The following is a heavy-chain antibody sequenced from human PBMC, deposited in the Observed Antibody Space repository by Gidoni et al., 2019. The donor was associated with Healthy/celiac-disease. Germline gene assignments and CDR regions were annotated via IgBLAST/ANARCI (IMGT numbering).Heavy chain of an antibody. J-gene: IGHJ4*02. CDR1: GFTFRSYE. CDR3: ARAYHSPYPITMVRGVIRPFDY. D-gene: IGHD3-10*01. Sequence: EVQLVESGGGLVQPGGSLRLSCAASGFTFRSYEMNWVRQAPGKGLEWVSYISSSGSTIYYADSVKGRFTISRDNAKNSLYLQMNSLRAEDTAVYYCARAYHSPYPITMVRGVIRPFDYWGQGTLVTVSS. V-gene: IGHV3-48*03. CDR2: ISSSGSTI.